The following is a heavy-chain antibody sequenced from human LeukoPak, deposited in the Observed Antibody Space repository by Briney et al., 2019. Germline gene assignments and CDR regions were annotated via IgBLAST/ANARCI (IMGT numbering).Heavy chain of an antibody. CDR2: INHSGST. J-gene: IGHJ4*02. V-gene: IGHV4-34*01. Sequence: SETLSLTCAVYGGSFSGYYWSWIRQPPGKGLEWIGEINHSGSTNYNPSLKSRVTISVDTSKNQFSLKLSSVTAAETAVYYCARYIAARPGSTYFLHYWGQGTLVTVSS. D-gene: IGHD6-6*01. CDR1: GGSFSGYY. CDR3: ARYIAARPGSTYFLHY.